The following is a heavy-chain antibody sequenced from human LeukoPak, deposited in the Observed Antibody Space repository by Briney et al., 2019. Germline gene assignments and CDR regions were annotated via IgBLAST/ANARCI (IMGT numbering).Heavy chain of an antibody. CDR3: AKSQADYYDSSGYWGAGLYYYYYGMDV. Sequence: GGSLRLSCAASGFIFSNYAMSWVRQAPGKGLEWVSGISDSGGSTYYADSVQGRFTISRDNSKNTLYLQMNSLRAEDTAVYYCAKSQADYYDSSGYWGAGLYYYYYGMDVWGQGTTVTVSS. J-gene: IGHJ6*02. V-gene: IGHV3-23*01. CDR2: ISDSGGST. D-gene: IGHD3-22*01. CDR1: GFIFSNYA.